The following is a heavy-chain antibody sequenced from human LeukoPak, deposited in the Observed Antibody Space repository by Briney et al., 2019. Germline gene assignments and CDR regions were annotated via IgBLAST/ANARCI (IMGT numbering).Heavy chain of an antibody. D-gene: IGHD3-22*01. CDR3: ARSNYYDSSGYYFSYAFDY. Sequence: PSETLSLTCAVYGGSFSGYFWSWIRQPPGKGLEWIGEINHSGSTNYNPSLKSRVTISVDTSKNQFSLKLSSVTAADTAVYYCARSNYYDSSGYYFSYAFDYWGQGTLVTVSS. V-gene: IGHV4-34*01. J-gene: IGHJ4*02. CDR2: INHSGST. CDR1: GGSFSGYF.